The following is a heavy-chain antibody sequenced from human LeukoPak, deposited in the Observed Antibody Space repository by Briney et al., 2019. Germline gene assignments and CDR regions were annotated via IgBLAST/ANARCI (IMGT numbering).Heavy chain of an antibody. CDR1: GFTFSSSW. V-gene: IGHV3-7*01. D-gene: IGHD6-19*01. CDR2: INQDGSQK. CDR3: ARDKRWLVPFDY. J-gene: IGHJ4*02. Sequence: GGSLRLSCAASGFTFSSSWMAWVRQTPGKGLEWVANINQDGSQKNYVDSVKGRFTISRDNAKNSLYLQMNSPRAEDTAVYYCARDKRWLVPFDYWGQGTLVTVSS.